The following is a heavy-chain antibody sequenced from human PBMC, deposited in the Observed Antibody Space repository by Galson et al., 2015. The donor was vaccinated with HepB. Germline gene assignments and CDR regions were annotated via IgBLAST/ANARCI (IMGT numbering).Heavy chain of an antibody. V-gene: IGHV1-69*13. Sequence: SVKVSCKVSGDTFKTYAINWLRQAPGQGPEWMGGIIPMFGKAHYAPKFQARVSIAADESTTTSYMDLSGLTSEDTAVYYCARDRREGYNYQFLHWGQGTQVTVSS. J-gene: IGHJ4*02. CDR3: ARDRREGYNYQFLH. D-gene: IGHD5-24*01. CDR1: GDTFKTYA. CDR2: IIPMFGKA.